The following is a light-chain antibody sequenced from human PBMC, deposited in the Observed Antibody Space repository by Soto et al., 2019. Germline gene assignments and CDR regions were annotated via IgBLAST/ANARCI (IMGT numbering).Light chain of an antibody. Sequence: AIQLTQSPSSLSASVGDRVTITCRASQGISSALAWYQHKSGKPPKSLIYDASSLESGVPSRFSGTGSGTDFTLTISSLQTEDFVTYYCKQFNIYPLSFGGGTKVDIK. V-gene: IGKV1-13*02. CDR3: KQFNIYPLS. CDR2: DAS. CDR1: QGISSA. J-gene: IGKJ4*01.